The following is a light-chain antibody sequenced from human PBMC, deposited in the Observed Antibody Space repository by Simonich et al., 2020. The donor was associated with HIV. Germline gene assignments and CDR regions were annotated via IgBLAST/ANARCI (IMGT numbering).Light chain of an antibody. Sequence: EIVMTQSPDTLSVSPGERATPSCRASQSVGINLAWYTQKPGQAPRLLIYGASARATDIPARFSGSGSGTEFTLTISRMQSEDFAVYCCQQYNNWLTFGGGTKVEIK. CDR1: QSVGIN. V-gene: IGKV3-15*01. J-gene: IGKJ4*01. CDR3: QQYNNWLT. CDR2: GAS.